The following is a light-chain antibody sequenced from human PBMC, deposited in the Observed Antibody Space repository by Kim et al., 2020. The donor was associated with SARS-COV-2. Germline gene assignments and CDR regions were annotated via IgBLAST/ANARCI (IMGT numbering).Light chain of an antibody. CDR3: QVWDSSYV. J-gene: IGLJ1*01. CDR2: RDS. V-gene: IGLV3-9*01. Sequence: SYELTQPLSVSVALGQTARITCGGNNIGSKNVHWYQQKPGQAPVLVIYRDSNRPPGIPERFSGSNSGNTATLTISRAQAGDEADYHCQVWDSSYVFGTGT. CDR1: NIGSKN.